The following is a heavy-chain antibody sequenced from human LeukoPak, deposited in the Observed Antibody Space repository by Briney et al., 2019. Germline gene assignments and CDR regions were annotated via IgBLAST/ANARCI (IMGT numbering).Heavy chain of an antibody. Sequence: GGSLRLSCAASGFTFSSYEMNWVRQAPGKGLEWVSSISSSSSYIYYADSVKGRFTISRDNAKNSLYLQMNSLRAEDTAVYYCARLHLDAFDIWGQGTMVTVSS. V-gene: IGHV3-21*01. CDR3: ARLHLDAFDI. CDR2: ISSSSSYI. CDR1: GFTFSSYE. J-gene: IGHJ3*02.